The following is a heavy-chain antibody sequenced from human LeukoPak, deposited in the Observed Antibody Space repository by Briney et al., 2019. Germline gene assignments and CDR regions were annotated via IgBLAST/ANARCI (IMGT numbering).Heavy chain of an antibody. J-gene: IGHJ4*02. CDR3: ARERYRDSRPQDFDY. CDR1: GYTFSYYY. D-gene: IGHD1-14*01. CDR2: INPSSGGS. Sequence: ASVKVSCKTSGYTFSYYYIHWVRQAPGQGLEWMGTINPSSGGSTYAQKLQGRVTVTRDMSTSTVYMELSSLRSEDTAVYYCARERYRDSRPQDFDYWGQGTLVTVSS. V-gene: IGHV1-46*04.